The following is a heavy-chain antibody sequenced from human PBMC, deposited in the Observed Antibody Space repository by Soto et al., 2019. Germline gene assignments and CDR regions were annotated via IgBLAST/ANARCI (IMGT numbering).Heavy chain of an antibody. J-gene: IGHJ4*02. CDR1: GYTFTSHA. CDR3: ARKYSSAWTTYFDY. Sequence: RPPVKVSCKASGYTFTSHAMHWVRQAPGQRLEWMGWVNTGNGNTKYSQNFKGRVTITRDTSANTTYMELSGLRSEDTAIYYCARKYSSAWTTYFDYWGQGTLVTVSS. V-gene: IGHV1-3*04. CDR2: VNTGNGNT. D-gene: IGHD6-19*01.